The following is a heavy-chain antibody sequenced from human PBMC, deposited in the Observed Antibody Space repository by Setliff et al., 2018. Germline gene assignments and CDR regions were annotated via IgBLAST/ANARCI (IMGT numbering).Heavy chain of an antibody. Sequence: SVKVSCKASGGAFSNYGITWVRQAPGQGLEWMGGIIPIFGTTTYAQKFLGRVTITTDESSSTGYMELSGLRSEDTAVYFCARESVVVVTTTNYYYYIDVWGEGTTVTVSS. J-gene: IGHJ6*03. CDR1: GGAFSNYG. D-gene: IGHD2-21*02. CDR2: IIPIFGTT. CDR3: ARESVVVVTTTNYYYYIDV. V-gene: IGHV1-69*05.